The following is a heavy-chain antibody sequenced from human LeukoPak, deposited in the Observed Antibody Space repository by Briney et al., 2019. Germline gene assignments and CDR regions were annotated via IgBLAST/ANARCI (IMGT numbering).Heavy chain of an antibody. Sequence: PSETLSLTCTVSGGSISSGGYYWSWIRQHPGKGLEWIGYIYYSGSTYYNPSLKSRVTISVDTSKNQFSLKLSSVTAADTAVYYCARRAAARFDPWGQGTLVTVSS. V-gene: IGHV4-31*03. CDR1: GGSISSGGYY. J-gene: IGHJ5*02. CDR2: IYYSGST. CDR3: ARRAAARFDP. D-gene: IGHD2-15*01.